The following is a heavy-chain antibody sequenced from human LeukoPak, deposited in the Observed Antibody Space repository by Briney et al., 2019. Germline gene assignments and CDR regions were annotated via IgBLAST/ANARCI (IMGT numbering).Heavy chain of an antibody. D-gene: IGHD4/OR15-4a*01. CDR2: IYPGDSDT. CDR3: ARRGAANPDAFDI. CDR1: GYSFTSYW. J-gene: IGHJ3*02. Sequence: ESLKISCQGSGYSFTSYWIGWVRQMPGKGLEWMGLIYPGDSDTRYGPSFQGQVTISADKSISTAYLQWSSLKASDTAMYYCARRGAANPDAFDIWGQGTMVTVSS. V-gene: IGHV5-51*01.